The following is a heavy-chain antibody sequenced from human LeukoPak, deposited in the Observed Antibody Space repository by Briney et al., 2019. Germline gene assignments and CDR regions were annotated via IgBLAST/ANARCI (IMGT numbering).Heavy chain of an antibody. CDR2: INHSGST. CDR1: GGSFSGYY. CDR3: AGPMVRGVIIDDAFDI. V-gene: IGHV4-34*01. Sequence: SETLSLTCAVYGGSFSGYYWSWIRQPPGKGLEWIGEINHSGSTNYNPSLKSRVTISVDTSKNQLSLKLSSVTAADTAVYYCAGPMVRGVIIDDAFDIWGQGTMVTVSS. D-gene: IGHD3-10*01. J-gene: IGHJ3*02.